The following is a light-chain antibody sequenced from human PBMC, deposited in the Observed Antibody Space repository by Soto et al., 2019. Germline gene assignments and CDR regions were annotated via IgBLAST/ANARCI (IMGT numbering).Light chain of an antibody. V-gene: IGLV2-14*01. Sequence: QSALTQPASVSGSPGPSITISFTGTGSDVGGYDYVSWYQHHPGKAPQLLIYEVNNRPSGVSDRFSGSKSGNTASLTISGLQAEDEAHYYCSSYINNYPWEFGGGTKLTV. CDR1: GSDVGGYDY. CDR2: EVN. CDR3: SSYINNYPWE. J-gene: IGLJ3*02.